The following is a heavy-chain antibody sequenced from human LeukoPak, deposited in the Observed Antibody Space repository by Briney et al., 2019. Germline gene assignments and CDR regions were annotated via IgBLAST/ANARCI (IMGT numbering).Heavy chain of an antibody. CDR2: IYYSGST. V-gene: IGHV4-59*01. Sequence: SETLSLTCAVSGGSISSYYWSWIRQPPGKGLEWIGYIYYSGSTNYNPSLKSRVTISVDTSKNQFSLKLSSVTAADTAVYYCARARQAFDIWGQGTMVTVSS. D-gene: IGHD6-25*01. CDR1: GGSISSYY. CDR3: ARARQAFDI. J-gene: IGHJ3*02.